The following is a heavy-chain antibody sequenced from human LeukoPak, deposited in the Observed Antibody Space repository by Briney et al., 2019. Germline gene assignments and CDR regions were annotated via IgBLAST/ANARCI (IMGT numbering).Heavy chain of an antibody. CDR3: ARGRPHGNDY. V-gene: IGHV3-23*01. J-gene: IGHJ4*02. Sequence: PGGSLRLSCAASGFTFSNYAMSWVRQAPGRGLEWVSAVGGSGGGTFYADSVKGRFTVSRDNSKNTLYLQMNSLGVEDTAVYYCARGRPHGNDYWGQGTLVTVSS. D-gene: IGHD4-23*01. CDR1: GFTFSNYA. CDR2: VGGSGGGT.